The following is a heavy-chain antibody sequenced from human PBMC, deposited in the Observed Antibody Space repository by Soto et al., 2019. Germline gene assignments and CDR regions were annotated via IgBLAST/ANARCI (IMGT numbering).Heavy chain of an antibody. J-gene: IGHJ4*02. CDR1: GLTFSNYA. CDR2: ISGNSGTT. D-gene: IGHD6-13*01. CDR3: AKASSISWGVFDY. V-gene: IGHV3-23*01. Sequence: EVQLLESGGGLVQPGRSLRLSCAASGLTFSNYAMTWVRQAPGKGLEWVSFISGNSGTTYFADSVKGRFTISRDNSKSTLYLQMNSLRAEDTAVYYCAKASSISWGVFDYWGQGTLITVSS.